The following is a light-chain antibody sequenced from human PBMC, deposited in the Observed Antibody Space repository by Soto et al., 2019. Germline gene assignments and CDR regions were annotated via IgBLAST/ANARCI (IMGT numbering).Light chain of an antibody. Sequence: EIVLTQSPGTLSLSPGETATLSCRASQSVSSSYLAWYQQKPGHTPRHLFYGASSRATGIPDRFSGSGSGTDFTLTISRLEPADFAVYYCQKYGNSPPFTFGQGSRVEIK. J-gene: IGKJ1*01. CDR3: QKYGNSPPFT. CDR2: GAS. CDR1: QSVSSSY. V-gene: IGKV3-20*01.